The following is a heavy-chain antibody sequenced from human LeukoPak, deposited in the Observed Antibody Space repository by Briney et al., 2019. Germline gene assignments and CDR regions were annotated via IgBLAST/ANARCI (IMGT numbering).Heavy chain of an antibody. CDR2: IRSKAYGGTT. J-gene: IGHJ4*02. D-gene: IGHD4-11*01. CDR1: GFTFSSYS. Sequence: PGGSLRLSCAASGFTFSSYSMNWVRQAPGKGLEWVGFIRSKAYGGTTEYAASVKGRFTISRDDSKSIAYLQMNSLKTEDTAVYYCTRVTVIPDYWGQGTLVTVSS. CDR3: TRVTVIPDY. V-gene: IGHV3-49*04.